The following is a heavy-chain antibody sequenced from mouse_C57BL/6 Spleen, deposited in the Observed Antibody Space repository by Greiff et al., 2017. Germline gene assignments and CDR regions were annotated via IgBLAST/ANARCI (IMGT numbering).Heavy chain of an antibody. D-gene: IGHD2-12*01. Sequence: VQLQESGPGLVKPSPSLSLTCSVTGYSITSGYYWNWIRPFPGNNLEWMGFISYDGGNNYNPSLKNRISITLDTSKNQFFLKLNSVTTEDTATYYCAREGAYYNAMDYWGQGTSVTVSS. V-gene: IGHV3-6*01. CDR3: AREGAYYNAMDY. J-gene: IGHJ4*01. CDR2: ISYDGGN. CDR1: GYSITSGYY.